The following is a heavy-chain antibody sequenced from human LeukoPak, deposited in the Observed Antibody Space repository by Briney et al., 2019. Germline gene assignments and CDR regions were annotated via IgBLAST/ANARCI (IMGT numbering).Heavy chain of an antibody. Sequence: GGSLRLSCAASGVTFSSFGMNWVRQTPGKGLEWVSVISSSGDSTYYADSVKGRFTISRDNSKNTLYLQMNSLRAEDTAVYYCAKAGRGISSGYYSPFDHWGQGTLVTVSS. V-gene: IGHV3-23*01. D-gene: IGHD3-22*01. CDR2: ISSSGDST. J-gene: IGHJ4*02. CDR1: GVTFSSFG. CDR3: AKAGRGISSGYYSPFDH.